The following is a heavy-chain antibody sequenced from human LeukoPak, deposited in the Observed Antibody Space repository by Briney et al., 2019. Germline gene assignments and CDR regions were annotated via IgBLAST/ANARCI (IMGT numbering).Heavy chain of an antibody. D-gene: IGHD6-13*01. V-gene: IGHV3-74*03. CDR2: ISPDGSTT. J-gene: IGHJ4*02. Sequence: GGSLRLSCAASGFTFSRYWMHWVRRAPGKGLMWVSRISPDGSTTLYADSVKGRLTISRDNAKNTLYLQMNSLGAEDTAVYYCTTVLSSNRCNLCDYWGQGTLVTVSS. CDR3: TTVLSSNRCNLCDY. CDR1: GFTFSRYW.